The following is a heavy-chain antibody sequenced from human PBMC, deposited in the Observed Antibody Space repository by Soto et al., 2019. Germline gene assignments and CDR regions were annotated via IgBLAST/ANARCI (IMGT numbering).Heavy chain of an antibody. J-gene: IGHJ3*02. D-gene: IGHD6-6*01. V-gene: IGHV3-33*01. CDR2: IWYDGSNK. CDR1: GFTFSSYG. CDR3: AREARHDAFDI. Sequence: GGSLRLSCAASGFTFSSYGMHWVRQAPGKGLEWVAVIWYDGSNKYYADSVKGRFTISRDNSKNTLYLQMNSLRAEDTAVYYCAREARHDAFDIWGQGTMVTVSS.